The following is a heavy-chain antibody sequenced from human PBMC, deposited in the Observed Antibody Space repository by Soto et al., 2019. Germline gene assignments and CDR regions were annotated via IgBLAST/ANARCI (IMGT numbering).Heavy chain of an antibody. Sequence: QEHLVESGGGVVQPGKSLRLSCVASGIAFSRYGMHWVRQAPGKGLEWLALIWHDGSDKYYADSVKGRFTISRDNSKTTVNLQMNSLRDEDTALYYCARGSFSSSWSAEAIDYWGQGTLVSVSS. J-gene: IGHJ4*02. V-gene: IGHV3-33*01. CDR2: IWHDGSDK. CDR1: GIAFSRYG. CDR3: ARGSFSSSWSAEAIDY. D-gene: IGHD6-13*01.